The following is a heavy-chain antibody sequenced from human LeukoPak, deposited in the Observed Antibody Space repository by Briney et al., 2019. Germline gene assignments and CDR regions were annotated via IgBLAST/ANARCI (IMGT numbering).Heavy chain of an antibody. Sequence: SETLSLTFTVSGGSISRSSYYWGWIRQPPGKGLEWIGGIYYSGNTYYNRSLKSRVTMTVDTSKNQFSLKLSSVTAADTAVYYCARVVQTYYYDSSGYFGQWGQGTLVTVSS. J-gene: IGHJ4*02. CDR1: GGSISRSSYY. D-gene: IGHD3-22*01. V-gene: IGHV4-39*07. CDR3: ARVVQTYYYDSSGYFGQ. CDR2: IYYSGNT.